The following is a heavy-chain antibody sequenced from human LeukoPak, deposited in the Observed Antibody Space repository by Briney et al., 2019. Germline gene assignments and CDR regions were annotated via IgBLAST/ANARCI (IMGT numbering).Heavy chain of an antibody. V-gene: IGHV1-69*06. Sequence: SVTVSCKASGGTFSSYAISWVRQAPGQGLEWMGGIIPIFGTANYAQKFQGRVTITADKSTSTAYMELSSLRSEDTAVYYCATRTYNWNYYYYMDVWGKGTTVTVSS. CDR2: IIPIFGTA. J-gene: IGHJ6*03. CDR1: GGTFSSYA. D-gene: IGHD1-20*01. CDR3: ATRTYNWNYYYYMDV.